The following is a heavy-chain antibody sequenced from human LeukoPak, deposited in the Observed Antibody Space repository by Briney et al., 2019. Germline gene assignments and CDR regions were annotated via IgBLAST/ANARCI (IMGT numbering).Heavy chain of an antibody. CDR1: GFTFSSYE. D-gene: IGHD6-19*01. V-gene: IGHV3-48*03. CDR3: AKEFWAVAGTVAFDI. J-gene: IGHJ3*02. CDR2: ISSSGSTI. Sequence: GGSLRLSCAASGFTFSSYEMNWVRQAPGKGLEWVSYISSSGSTIYYADSVKGRFTISRDNAKNSLYLQMNSLRAEDTAVYYCAKEFWAVAGTVAFDIWGQGTMVTVSS.